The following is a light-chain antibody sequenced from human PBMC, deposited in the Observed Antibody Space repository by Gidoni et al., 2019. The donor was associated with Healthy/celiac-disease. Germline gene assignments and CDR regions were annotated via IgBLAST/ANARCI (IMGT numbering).Light chain of an antibody. J-gene: IGKJ3*01. CDR3: QQYGSSPLFT. CDR2: VAS. V-gene: IGKV3-20*01. Sequence: EIVLTQSPGTLSLSPGERATLSCRASQSVSSSYLAWYQQKPGQAPRLLIYVASSRATGIPDRFSGSGSGTDFTLTISRLEPDDFAVYYCQQYGSSPLFTFGPXTKVDIK. CDR1: QSVSSSY.